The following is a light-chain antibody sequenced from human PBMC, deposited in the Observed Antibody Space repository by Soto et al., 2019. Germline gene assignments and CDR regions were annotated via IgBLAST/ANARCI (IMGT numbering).Light chain of an antibody. CDR2: KAS. J-gene: IGKJ4*01. V-gene: IGKV1-5*03. CDR3: QQYNTYPLT. Sequence: SQMTQSPPTLSTSVGDRVTITCRASQSISTWLAWYQQKPGKAPKLLIYKASSLEGGVPSRFSGSGSGTEFNITVSSLRPDDFATYYCQQYNTYPLTFGGGTTLEIK. CDR1: QSISTW.